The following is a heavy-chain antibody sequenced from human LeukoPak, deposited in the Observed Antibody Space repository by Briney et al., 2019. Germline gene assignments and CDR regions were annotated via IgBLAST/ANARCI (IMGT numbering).Heavy chain of an antibody. D-gene: IGHD3-22*01. CDR2: IIPIFGTT. J-gene: IGHJ4*02. CDR3: AQGNYDSSPFYYRPPTLDY. Sequence: EASVTVSCKASGGTFSSYAISWVRQAPGQGLEWMGGIIPIFGTTNYAQKLQGRVTITADESTSTAYMELSSLRSEDTAVYYCAQGNYDSSPFYYRPPTLDYWGQGTLVTVSS. CDR1: GGTFSSYA. V-gene: IGHV1-69*13.